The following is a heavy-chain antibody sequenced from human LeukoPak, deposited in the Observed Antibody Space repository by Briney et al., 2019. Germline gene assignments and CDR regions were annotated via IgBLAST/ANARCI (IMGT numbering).Heavy chain of an antibody. CDR2: IIPIFGTA. Sequence: SVKVSCKASGGTFSSYAISWVRQAPGQGLEWMGGIIPIFGTANYAQKFQGRVTITADKSTSTAYMELSSLRSEDTAVYYCATRDVLRFLEWLPRRNYYYYYMDVWGKGTTVTVSS. CDR1: GGTFSSYA. D-gene: IGHD3-3*01. V-gene: IGHV1-69*06. CDR3: ATRDVLRFLEWLPRRNYYYYYMDV. J-gene: IGHJ6*03.